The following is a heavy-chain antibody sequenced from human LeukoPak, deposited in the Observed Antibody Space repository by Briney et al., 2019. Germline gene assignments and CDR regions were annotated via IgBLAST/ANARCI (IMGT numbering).Heavy chain of an antibody. V-gene: IGHV1-69*04. D-gene: IGHD6-25*01. Sequence: SVKVSCKASGGTFSSYAISWVRQAPGQGLEWMGRIIPILGIANYAQKFQGRVTITADKSTSTAYMELSSLRSEDTAVYYCARDWYSTGDGDYWGQGTLVTVSS. CDR3: ARDWYSTGDGDY. CDR2: IIPILGIA. CDR1: GGTFSSYA. J-gene: IGHJ4*02.